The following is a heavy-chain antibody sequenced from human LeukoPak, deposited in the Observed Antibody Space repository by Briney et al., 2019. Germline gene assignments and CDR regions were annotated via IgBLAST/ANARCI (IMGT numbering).Heavy chain of an antibody. J-gene: IGHJ3*02. CDR1: GFTFSSYA. CDR2: VSYDGSNK. D-gene: IGHD3-3*01. Sequence: PGRSLRLSCAASGFTFSSYAMHWVRQAPGKGLEWVAVVSYDGSNKYYADSVKGRFTISRDNSKNTLYLQMNSLRAEDTAVYYCARGITIFGVGDAFDIWGQGTMVAVSS. V-gene: IGHV3-30*07. CDR3: ARGITIFGVGDAFDI.